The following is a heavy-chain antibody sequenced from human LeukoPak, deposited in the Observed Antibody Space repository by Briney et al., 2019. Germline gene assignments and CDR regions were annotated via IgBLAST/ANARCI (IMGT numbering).Heavy chain of an antibody. D-gene: IGHD3-9*01. Sequence: PSETLSLTCTVSGGSISSGSYYWSWIRQPAGKGLEWIGRIYTSGSTNYNPALKSRVTISVDTSKNQFSLKLSSVTAADTAVYYCAREYFRYSDPWGQGTLVTVSS. CDR3: AREYFRYSDP. V-gene: IGHV4-61*02. CDR2: IYTSGST. CDR1: GGSISSGSYY. J-gene: IGHJ5*02.